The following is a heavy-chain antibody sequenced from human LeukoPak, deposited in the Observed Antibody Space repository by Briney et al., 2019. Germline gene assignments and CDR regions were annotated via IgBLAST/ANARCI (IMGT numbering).Heavy chain of an antibody. CDR3: ARVNFDWLLSDFDY. CDR1: GYTFTGYY. V-gene: IGHV1-2*02. CDR2: ISPYTGGT. D-gene: IGHD3-9*01. J-gene: IGHJ4*02. Sequence: ASVKVSCKASGYTFTGYYIHWVRQAPGQGLEWMGWISPYTGGTNYAQKFQGRVTMTRDTSISTAYMELSRLGSDDTAVYYCARVNFDWLLSDFDYWGQGTLVTVSS.